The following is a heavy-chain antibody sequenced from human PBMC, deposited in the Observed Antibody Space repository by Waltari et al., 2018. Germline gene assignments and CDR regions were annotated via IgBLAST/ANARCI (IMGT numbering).Heavy chain of an antibody. V-gene: IGHV1-69*13. J-gene: IGHJ4*02. D-gene: IGHD6-13*01. Sequence: QVQLVQSGAEVKKPGSSVKVSCKASGGTFSSCAISWLRQPPGQGLEWMGGIIPIFGTANYAQKFQGRVTITADESTSTAYMELSSLRSEDTAVYYCARDHGYSSNHYFDYWGQGTLVTVSS. CDR2: IIPIFGTA. CDR1: GGTFSSCA. CDR3: ARDHGYSSNHYFDY.